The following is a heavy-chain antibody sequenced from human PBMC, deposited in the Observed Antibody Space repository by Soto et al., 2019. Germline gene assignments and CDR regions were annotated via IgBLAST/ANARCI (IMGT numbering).Heavy chain of an antibody. Sequence: SETLSLTCTVSGGSISSGGYYWSWIRQHPGKGLEWIGYIYYSGSTYYNPSLKSRVTISVDTSKSQFSLKLSSVTAADTAVYYCAREDGAFGVASTGGDNWFDPWGQGTLVTVSS. CDR1: GGSISSGGYY. CDR2: IYYSGST. J-gene: IGHJ5*02. CDR3: AREDGAFGVASTGGDNWFDP. V-gene: IGHV4-31*03. D-gene: IGHD3-3*01.